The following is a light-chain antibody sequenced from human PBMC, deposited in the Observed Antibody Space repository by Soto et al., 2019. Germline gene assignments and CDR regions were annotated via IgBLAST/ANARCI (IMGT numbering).Light chain of an antibody. CDR3: QQYNNWPPWT. V-gene: IGKV3-15*01. CDR1: QSVSSN. Sequence: EIVMTQSPATLSVSPGERATLSCRASQSVSSNLAWYQQKPGQAPRLLIYGASTRPTGIPARFSGSGSGTEFTLTISSLQSEDFALYYCQQYNNWPPWTFGQGTKVEIK. J-gene: IGKJ1*01. CDR2: GAS.